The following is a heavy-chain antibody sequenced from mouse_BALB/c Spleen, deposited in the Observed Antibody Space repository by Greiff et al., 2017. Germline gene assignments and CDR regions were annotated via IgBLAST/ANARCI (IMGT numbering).Heavy chain of an antibody. CDR2: ISSGGSYT. V-gene: IGHV5-9-3*01. Sequence: EVQLQESGGGLVKPGGSLKLSCAASGFTFSSYAMSWVRQTPEKRLEWVATISSGGSYTYYPDSVKGRFTISRDNAKNTLYLQMSSLRSEDTAMYYCARGYDGGYAMDYWGQGTSVTVSS. D-gene: IGHD2-14*01. CDR1: GFTFSSYA. J-gene: IGHJ4*01. CDR3: ARGYDGGYAMDY.